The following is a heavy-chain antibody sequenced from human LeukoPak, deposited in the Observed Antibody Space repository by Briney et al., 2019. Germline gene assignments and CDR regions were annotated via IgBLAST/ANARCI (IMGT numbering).Heavy chain of an antibody. CDR1: GGSISGYY. CDR2: VYSSEIT. Sequence: SETLSLTCAVSGGSISGYYWSWIRQPPGKRLEWIGYVYSSEITNYNPSLKSRVTLSLDTSGNQFSLKVTSVTAADTAVYYCARCDSVTALDYWGQGTLVTVSS. V-gene: IGHV4-59*01. J-gene: IGHJ4*02. CDR3: ARCDSVTALDY. D-gene: IGHD4-17*01.